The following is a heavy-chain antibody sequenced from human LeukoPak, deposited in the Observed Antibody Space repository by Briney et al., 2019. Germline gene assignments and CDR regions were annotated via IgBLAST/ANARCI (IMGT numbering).Heavy chain of an antibody. CDR2: INHSGRT. V-gene: IGHV4-34*01. D-gene: IGHD3-10*01. Sequence: SETLSLTCGVYGGSFSGYYWTWIRQPPGKGLEWIGEINHSGRTNYIPSLKSRVTMSLDTSKNQFSLKLTSVTAADTAVYYCAGGATPGVFWGQGTLVTVSS. CDR3: AGGATPGVF. CDR1: GGSFSGYY. J-gene: IGHJ4*02.